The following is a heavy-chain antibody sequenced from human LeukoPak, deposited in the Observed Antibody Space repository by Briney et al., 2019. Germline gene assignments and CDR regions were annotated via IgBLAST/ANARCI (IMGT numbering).Heavy chain of an antibody. V-gene: IGHV4-38-2*02. D-gene: IGHD2-15*01. Sequence: PSETLSLTCDVSGYAISRGYYWGWFRQSPGKGLEWIANIHHSGRTYYNPSPKSRVTTSVDMSKNQISLMLTSVTAADTAVYHCTRETIRFCSDTDCLQGEFWGQGALVTVSS. J-gene: IGHJ4*02. CDR1: GYAISRGYY. CDR2: IHHSGRT. CDR3: TRETIRFCSDTDCLQGEF.